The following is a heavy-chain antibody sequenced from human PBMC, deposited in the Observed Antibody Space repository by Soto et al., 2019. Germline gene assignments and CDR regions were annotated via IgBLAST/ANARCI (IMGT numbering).Heavy chain of an antibody. CDR1: GGSISSYY. D-gene: IGHD3-9*01. CDR2: IYYSGST. Sequence: SETLSLTCTVSGGSISSYYWSWIRQHPGKGLEWIGYIYYSGSTCYNPSLKSRVTISVDTSKNQFSLKLSSVTAADTAVYYCARVFSTYYYYMDVWGKGTTVTVSS. J-gene: IGHJ6*03. CDR3: ARVFSTYYYYMDV. V-gene: IGHV4-59*06.